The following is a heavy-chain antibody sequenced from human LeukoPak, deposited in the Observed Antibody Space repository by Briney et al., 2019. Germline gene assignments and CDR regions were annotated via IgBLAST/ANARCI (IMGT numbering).Heavy chain of an antibody. Sequence: QAGGSLRLSCAASGFTFSSYGMHWVRQAPGKGLEWVAVIWYDGSNKYYADSVKGRLTISRDNSKNTLYLQMNSLRAEDTAVYYCARGGYYDSSGYYPFDPWGQGTLVTVSS. D-gene: IGHD3-22*01. V-gene: IGHV3-33*01. J-gene: IGHJ5*02. CDR3: ARGGYYDSSGYYPFDP. CDR1: GFTFSSYG. CDR2: IWYDGSNK.